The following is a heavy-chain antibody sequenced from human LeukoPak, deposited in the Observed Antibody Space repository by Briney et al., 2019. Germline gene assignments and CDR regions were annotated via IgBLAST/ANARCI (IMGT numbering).Heavy chain of an antibody. Sequence: SETLSLTCTVSGGSISSSSYYWGWIRQPPGKGLEWIGSTYYSGSTYYNPSLKSRVTISVDTSKNQFSLKLSSVTAADTAVFYCARQGSGSGWFPFDYWGQGTLVTVSS. CDR1: GGSISSSSYY. J-gene: IGHJ4*02. CDR2: TYYSGST. D-gene: IGHD6-19*01. CDR3: ARQGSGSGWFPFDY. V-gene: IGHV4-39*01.